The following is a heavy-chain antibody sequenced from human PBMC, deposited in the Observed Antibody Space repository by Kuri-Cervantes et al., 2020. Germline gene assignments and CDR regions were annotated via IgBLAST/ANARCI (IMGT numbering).Heavy chain of an antibody. D-gene: IGHD2-2*01. Sequence: LSLTCAVYGGSFSGYYWGWIRQPPGKGLEWVSAISGSGGSTYYADSVKGRFTISRDNSKNTLFLQMNSLRAEDTAIYYCAKDLQSTWTLDSWGQGTLVTVSS. CDR1: GGSFSGYY. CDR3: AKDLQSTWTLDS. J-gene: IGHJ4*02. CDR2: ISGSGGST. V-gene: IGHV3-23*01.